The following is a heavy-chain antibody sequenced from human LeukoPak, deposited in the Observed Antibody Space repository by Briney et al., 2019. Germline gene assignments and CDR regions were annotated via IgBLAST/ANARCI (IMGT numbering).Heavy chain of an antibody. Sequence: SETLSLTCTVSGGSISSYYWSWIRQPPGKGLEWIGYIYYSGSTNYNPSLKSRVTISVDTSKNQFPLKLSSVTAADTAVYYCARDRGSGWYNYFDYWGQGTLVTVSS. D-gene: IGHD6-19*01. CDR1: GGSISSYY. V-gene: IGHV4-59*01. J-gene: IGHJ4*02. CDR2: IYYSGST. CDR3: ARDRGSGWYNYFDY.